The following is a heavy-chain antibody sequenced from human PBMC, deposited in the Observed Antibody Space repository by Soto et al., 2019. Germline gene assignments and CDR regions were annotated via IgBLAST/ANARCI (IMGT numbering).Heavy chain of an antibody. CDR1: GFTVSSNY. V-gene: IGHV3-53*01. Sequence: PGGSLRLSCAASGFTVSSNYMSWVRQAPGKGLEWVSVIYSGGSTYYADSVRGRFTISRDNSKNTLYLQMNSLRAEDTAVYYCARIQVATIQPGEYYFDYWGQGTLVTVSS. D-gene: IGHD5-12*01. CDR2: IYSGGST. CDR3: ARIQVATIQPGEYYFDY. J-gene: IGHJ4*02.